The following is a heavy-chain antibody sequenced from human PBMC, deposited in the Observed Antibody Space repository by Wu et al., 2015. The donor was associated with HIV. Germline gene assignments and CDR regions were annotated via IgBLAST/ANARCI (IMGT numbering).Heavy chain of an antibody. V-gene: IGHV1-18*04. D-gene: IGHD6-19*01. J-gene: IGHJ6*02. CDR3: VRDQQWPTKYYHYYGMDV. Sequence: QVRLVQSRTEVKKPGASVRISCRAFGYTFASHGINWVRQAPGQGLEWMGWIDTYKKKTRSLQKFRGRVTMTTDTSTTTAYMELRSLRSDDTAVYYCVRDQQWPTKYYHYYGMDVWGQGTTVTVSS. CDR2: IDTYKKKT. CDR1: GYTFASHG.